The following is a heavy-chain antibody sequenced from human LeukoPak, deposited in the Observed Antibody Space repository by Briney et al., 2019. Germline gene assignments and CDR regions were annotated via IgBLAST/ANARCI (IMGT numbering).Heavy chain of an antibody. CDR3: AKEGYDYVWGSYHY. CDR2: ISGSGGST. CDR1: GFTFSSYA. D-gene: IGHD3-16*02. Sequence: GGSLRLSCAASGFTFSSYAMSWVRQAPGKGLEWVSAISGSGGSTYYADSVKGRFTISRDNSKNTLYLQMNSLRAEDTAVYYSAKEGYDYVWGSYHYWGQGTLVTVSS. V-gene: IGHV3-23*01. J-gene: IGHJ4*02.